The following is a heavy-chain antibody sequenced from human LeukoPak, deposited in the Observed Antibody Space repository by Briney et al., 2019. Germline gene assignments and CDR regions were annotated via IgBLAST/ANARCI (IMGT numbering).Heavy chain of an antibody. D-gene: IGHD3-16*01. CDR3: VKFYDYVSEY. CDR1: RFTFSSYA. J-gene: IGHJ4*02. CDR2: ISDSGGST. Sequence: GGSLRLSCAASRFTFSSYAMSWVRQAPGKGLEWVSGISDSGGSTYYADSVKGRFTISRDNSKNTLFLQMNSLRAEDTAVYYCVKFYDYVSEYWGQGTLVTVSS. V-gene: IGHV3-23*01.